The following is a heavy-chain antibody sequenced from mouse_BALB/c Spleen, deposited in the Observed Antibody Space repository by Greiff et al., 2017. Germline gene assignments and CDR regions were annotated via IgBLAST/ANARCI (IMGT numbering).Heavy chain of an antibody. CDR2: IRNKANGYTT. J-gene: IGHJ3*01. Sequence: EVKVVESGGGLVQPGGSLRLSCATSGFTFTDYYMSWVRQPPGKALEWLGFIRNKANGYTTEYSASVKGRFTISRDNSQSILYLQMITLRAEDSATYYCARGSYGTQFAYWGQGTLVTVSA. V-gene: IGHV7-3*02. CDR1: GFTFTDYY. D-gene: IGHD1-1*01. CDR3: ARGSYGTQFAY.